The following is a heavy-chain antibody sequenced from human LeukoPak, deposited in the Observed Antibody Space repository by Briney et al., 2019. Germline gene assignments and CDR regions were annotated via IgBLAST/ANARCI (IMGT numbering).Heavy chain of an antibody. CDR3: ARDREGATHY. CDR1: GFTFSSYA. V-gene: IGHV3-64*01. Sequence: PGGSLRLSCAASGFTFSSYAMHWVRQAPGKGLEYVSAISSNGGSTYYANSVKGRFTISRDNSKNTLYLQMGSLRAEDMAVYYCARDREGATHYWGQGTLVTVSS. J-gene: IGHJ4*02. D-gene: IGHD1-26*01. CDR2: ISSNGGST.